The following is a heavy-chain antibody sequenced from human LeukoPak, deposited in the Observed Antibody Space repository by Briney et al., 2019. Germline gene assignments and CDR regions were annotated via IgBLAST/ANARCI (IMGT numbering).Heavy chain of an antibody. J-gene: IGHJ4*02. CDR2: ISYDGSNK. CDR1: GFTFSSYA. Sequence: GGSLRLSCAASGFTFSSYAMHWVRQAPGKGLEWVAVISYDGSNKYYADSVKGRFTISRDNSKNTLYLQMNSLRAEDTAVYYCARDVDSCFDYWGQGTLVTVSS. CDR3: ARDVDSCFDY. V-gene: IGHV3-30-3*01. D-gene: IGHD5-12*01.